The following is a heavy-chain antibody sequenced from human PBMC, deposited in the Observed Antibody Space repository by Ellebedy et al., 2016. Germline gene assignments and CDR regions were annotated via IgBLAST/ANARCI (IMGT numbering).Heavy chain of an antibody. V-gene: IGHV3-48*02. D-gene: IGHD2-2*01. Sequence: GESLKISXAASGFSFSNYNMNWVRQAPGKGLEWVSYISRSSNAIYYADSVKGRFTIFRDNVKNSLFLQMNSLRDEDTAVYYCAREVEGIVVVPGGFDHWGQGTLVTVSS. CDR3: AREVEGIVVVPGGFDH. J-gene: IGHJ4*02. CDR1: GFSFSNYN. CDR2: ISRSSNAI.